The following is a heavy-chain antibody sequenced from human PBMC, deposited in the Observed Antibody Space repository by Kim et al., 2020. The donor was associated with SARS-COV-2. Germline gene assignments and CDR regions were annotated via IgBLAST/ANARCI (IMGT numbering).Heavy chain of an antibody. D-gene: IGHD6-6*01. CDR2: INHSGST. CDR3: ARGGIAALPNY. Sequence: SQTLSLTCAVYGGSFSGYYWSWIRQPPGKGLEWIGEINHSGSTNYNPSLKSRVTISVDTSKNQFSLKLSSVTAADTAVYYCARGGIAALPNYWGQGTLVT. V-gene: IGHV4-34*01. CDR1: GGSFSGYY. J-gene: IGHJ4*02.